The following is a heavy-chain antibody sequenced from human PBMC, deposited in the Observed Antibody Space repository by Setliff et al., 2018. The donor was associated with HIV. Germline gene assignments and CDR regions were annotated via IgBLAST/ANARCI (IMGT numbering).Heavy chain of an antibody. J-gene: IGHJ4*02. V-gene: IGHV3-74*01. D-gene: IGHD1-26*01. CDR2: INSDGSST. CDR3: ARVEVRGSYTIDY. Sequence: GGSLRLSCAASGFTFSSYWMHRVRQAPGKGLVWVSRINSDGSSTTYADSVKGRFTISRDNTKNTLYLQMNSLRAEDTAVYWCARVEVRGSYTIDYWGQGTLVTVSS. CDR1: GFTFSSYW.